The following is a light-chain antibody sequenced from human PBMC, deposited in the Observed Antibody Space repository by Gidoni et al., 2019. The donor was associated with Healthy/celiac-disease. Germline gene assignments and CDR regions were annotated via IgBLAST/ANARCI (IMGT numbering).Light chain of an antibody. V-gene: IGKV1-5*03. CDR1: QSISSW. J-gene: IGKJ1*01. CDR2: KAS. Sequence: DIQMTQSPSTLSASVGDRVTITCRASQSISSWLAWYQQKPGKAPKLLSYKASSLESGVPSRFSGSGSGTEFTLTISSLQPDDFATYYCQQYNSPWTFXQXTKVEIK. CDR3: QQYNSPWT.